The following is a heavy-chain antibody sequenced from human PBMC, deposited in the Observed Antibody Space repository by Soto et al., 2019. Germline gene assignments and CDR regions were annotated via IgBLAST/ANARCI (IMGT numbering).Heavy chain of an antibody. V-gene: IGHV4-39*01. CDR3: ATTYYYDSSGFDY. CDR1: GGSISSSSYY. J-gene: IGHJ4*02. D-gene: IGHD3-22*01. Sequence: ETLSLTCTVSGGSISSSSYYWGWIRQPPGKGLEWIGSIYYSGSTYYNPSLKSRVTISVDTSKNQFSLKLSSVTAADTAVYYCATTYYYDSSGFDYWGQGTLVTVSS. CDR2: IYYSGST.